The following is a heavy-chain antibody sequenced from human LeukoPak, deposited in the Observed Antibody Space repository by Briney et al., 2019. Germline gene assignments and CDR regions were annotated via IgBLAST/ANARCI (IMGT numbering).Heavy chain of an antibody. CDR1: GYTFTSYH. CDR2: INPSGGST. Sequence: ASVKVSCKASGYTFTSYHITWVRQAPGQGLEWMGIINPSGGSTSYAQKFQGRVTMTRDMSTSTVYMELSSLRSEDTAVYYCARDSSSSWPLDYWGQGTLVTVSS. J-gene: IGHJ4*02. D-gene: IGHD6-13*01. V-gene: IGHV1-46*01. CDR3: ARDSSSSWPLDY.